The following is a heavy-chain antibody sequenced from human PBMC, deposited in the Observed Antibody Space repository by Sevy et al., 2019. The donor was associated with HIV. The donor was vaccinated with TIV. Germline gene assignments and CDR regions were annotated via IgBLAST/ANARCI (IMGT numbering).Heavy chain of an antibody. CDR1: GGSISSSSYY. V-gene: IGHV4-39*01. Sequence: SETLSLTCTVSGGSISSSSYYWGWIRQPPGKGPEWIGSIYYSGSTYYNPSLKSRVTISVDTSKNQFSLKLSSVTAADTAVYYCARSIYGDYYYYYYYGMDVWGQGTTVTVSS. CDR3: ARSIYGDYYYYYYYGMDV. CDR2: IYYSGST. D-gene: IGHD4-17*01. J-gene: IGHJ6*02.